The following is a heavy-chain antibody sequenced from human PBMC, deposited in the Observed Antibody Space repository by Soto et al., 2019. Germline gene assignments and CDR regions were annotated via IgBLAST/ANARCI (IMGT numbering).Heavy chain of an antibody. D-gene: IGHD2-15*01. CDR2: MYYSGIT. V-gene: IGHV4-31*03. J-gene: IGHJ3*02. CDR1: GGSISSGSQY. CDR3: ARYSQVYDAFDI. Sequence: TSETLSLTCTVSGGSISSGSQYWSWIRQHPGKGLEWIGYMYYSGITYHNPSLKSRITISLDTSERQFSLKLSFVTAADTAVYYCARYSQVYDAFDIWGQGTMVTVSS.